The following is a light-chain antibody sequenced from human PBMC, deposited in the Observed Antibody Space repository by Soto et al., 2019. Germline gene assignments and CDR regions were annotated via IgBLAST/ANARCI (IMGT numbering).Light chain of an antibody. CDR3: QQGYSTPPYT. CDR1: QTISNY. V-gene: IGKV1-39*01. CDR2: AAS. Sequence: DIQMTQSPSSLSASVGDRVTITCRASQTISNYLNWYQQKPGKAPKLLISAASSLQSGVPSRFSGSGSGTDFTLTITSLQPEDFATYYCQQGYSTPPYTFGQGTKLEIK. J-gene: IGKJ2*01.